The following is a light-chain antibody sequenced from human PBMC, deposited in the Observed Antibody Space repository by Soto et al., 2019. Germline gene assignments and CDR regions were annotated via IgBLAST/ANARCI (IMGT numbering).Light chain of an antibody. J-gene: IGKJ1*01. V-gene: IGKV1-27*01. CDR1: QDISNY. CDR3: QKYDRAPRT. CDR2: AAS. Sequence: DIQVTQSPSSLSTFVGDRVTITCRTSQDISNYLAWYQQKPGRVPQLVIYAASTLKSGVPSRFSGSGSGTDFTLTINSLQPEDVATYYCQKYDRAPRTFGQGTKVEIK.